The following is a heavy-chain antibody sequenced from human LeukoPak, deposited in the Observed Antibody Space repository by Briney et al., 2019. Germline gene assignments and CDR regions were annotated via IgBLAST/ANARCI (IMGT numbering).Heavy chain of an antibody. D-gene: IGHD3-3*01. CDR1: GYTFTDQY. Sequence: ASVKVSCKTSGYTFTDQYLHWVRQAPGKGLEWMGWVNPATGDTKYAQIFQDRVTMTRDTSISTAYMELSSLTSDDTAVYCCATPPLLSRKYYASWGQGTQVTVSS. V-gene: IGHV1-2*02. CDR2: VNPATGDT. CDR3: ATPPLLSRKYYAS. J-gene: IGHJ5*02.